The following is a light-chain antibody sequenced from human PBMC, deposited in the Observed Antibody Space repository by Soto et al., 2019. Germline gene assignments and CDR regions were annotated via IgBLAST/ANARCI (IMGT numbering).Light chain of an antibody. Sequence: PGERATLSCRASQTVSRMYLAWYQQKLGQAPRVLIYGASTRATGIPARFTGSGSGTEFILTITSLQSEDSAVYYCQEYNTWPWTFGQGTKVDIK. J-gene: IGKJ1*01. CDR1: QTVSRMY. V-gene: IGKV3-15*01. CDR3: QEYNTWPWT. CDR2: GAS.